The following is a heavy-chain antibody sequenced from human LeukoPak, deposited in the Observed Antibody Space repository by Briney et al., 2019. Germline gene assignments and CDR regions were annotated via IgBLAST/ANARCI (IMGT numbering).Heavy chain of an antibody. CDR3: ARGRAYYDSSGFFNY. D-gene: IGHD3-22*01. CDR1: GGSISSYY. Sequence: PSETLSLTCTVSGGSISSYYWNWIRQPAGKGLEWIGRMYSSGSTSYNPSLTSRVTMSVDTSENQFSLNLNSVTAADTAFYYCARGRAYYDSSGFFNYWGQGILVTVSS. CDR2: MYSSGST. J-gene: IGHJ4*02. V-gene: IGHV4-4*07.